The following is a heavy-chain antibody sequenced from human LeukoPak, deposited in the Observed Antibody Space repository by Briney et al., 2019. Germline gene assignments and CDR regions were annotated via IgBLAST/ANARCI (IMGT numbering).Heavy chain of an antibody. V-gene: IGHV4-39*07. CDR2: IYYSGST. Sequence: SETLSLTCTVSGGSISSSSYYWGWIRQPPGKGLERIGSIYYSGSTYYNPSLKSRVTISVDTSKNQFSLKLSSVTAADTAVYYCARRRVAAADPGGFDPWGQGTLVTVSS. J-gene: IGHJ5*02. CDR3: ARRRVAAADPGGFDP. CDR1: GGSISSSSYY. D-gene: IGHD6-13*01.